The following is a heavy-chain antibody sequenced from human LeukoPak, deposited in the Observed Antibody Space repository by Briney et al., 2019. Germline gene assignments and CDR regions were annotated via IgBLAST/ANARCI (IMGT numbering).Heavy chain of an antibody. CDR3: AKDDSGRTDT. D-gene: IGHD3-10*01. Sequence: GGSLRLSCAVSVFTFSSYVMSWVRQSPGKGLEWVSGWRGSGDNTYYADSVKGGFTISRDNSKSTLFLQINSMRVADTAVYYCAKDDSGRTDTWGHGNLVTVPS. CDR2: WRGSGDNT. J-gene: IGHJ5*01. V-gene: IGHV3-23*01. CDR1: VFTFSSYV.